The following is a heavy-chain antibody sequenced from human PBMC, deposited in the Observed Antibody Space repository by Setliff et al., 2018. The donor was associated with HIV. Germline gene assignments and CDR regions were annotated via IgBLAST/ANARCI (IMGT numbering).Heavy chain of an antibody. J-gene: IGHJ6*03. CDR3: GRTMTYYYLCMDV. Sequence: PSETLSLTCTVSGGSISGSKYYWGWIRQPPGKGLEWIGFIYYSGSTYHNPSLKSRVTISVDTSKNQFSLELSSVTAADTAVYYCGRTMTYYYLCMDVWGNGTTVTVSS. V-gene: IGHV4-30-4*08. CDR2: IYYSGST. CDR1: GGSISGSKYY.